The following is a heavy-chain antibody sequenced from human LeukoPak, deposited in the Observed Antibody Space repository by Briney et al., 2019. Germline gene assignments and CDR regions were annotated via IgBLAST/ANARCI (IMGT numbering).Heavy chain of an antibody. CDR3: AKDAPGWYDAFDI. CDR2: ISGDGAST. J-gene: IGHJ3*02. D-gene: IGHD6-19*01. Sequence: GGSLRLSCAASGFTFDDYAMHWVRQAPGKGLEWVSLISGDGASTYYPDSVKRRFTISRDNSKHSLYLQMNSLRTEDTALYYCAKDAPGWYDAFDIWGQGTMVTVSS. V-gene: IGHV3-43*02. CDR1: GFTFDDYA.